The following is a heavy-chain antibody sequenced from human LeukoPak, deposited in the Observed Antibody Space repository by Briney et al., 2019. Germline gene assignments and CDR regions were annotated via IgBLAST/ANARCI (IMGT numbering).Heavy chain of an antibody. Sequence: SETLSLTCAVYGGSFSGYYWSWIRQPPGKGLEWIGEINHSGSTNYNPSLKSRVTISVDTSKDQFSLKLSSVTAADTAVYYCARGGDWSAAPGIDYWGQGTLVTVSS. V-gene: IGHV4-34*01. CDR3: ARGGDWSAAPGIDY. D-gene: IGHD2-2*01. J-gene: IGHJ4*02. CDR1: GGSFSGYY. CDR2: INHSGST.